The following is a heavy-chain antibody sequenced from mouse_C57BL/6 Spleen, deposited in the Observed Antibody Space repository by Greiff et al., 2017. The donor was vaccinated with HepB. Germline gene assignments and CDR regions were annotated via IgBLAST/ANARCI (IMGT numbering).Heavy chain of an antibody. D-gene: IGHD2-5*01. J-gene: IGHJ2*01. CDR1: GYTFTDYN. CDR2: INPNNGGT. V-gene: IGHV1-18*01. Sequence: VQLQQSGPELVKPGASVKIPCKASGYTFTDYNMDWVKQSHGKSLEWIGDINPNNGGTIYNQKFKGKATLTVDKSSSTAYMELRSLTSEDTAVYYCARSGSNYVFSFDYWGQGTTLTVSS. CDR3: ARSGSNYVFSFDY.